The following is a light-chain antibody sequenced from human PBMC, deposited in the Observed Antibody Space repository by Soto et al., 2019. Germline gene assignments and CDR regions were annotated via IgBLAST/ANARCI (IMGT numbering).Light chain of an antibody. CDR1: SSKIGSNT. V-gene: IGLV1-44*01. CDR3: AALDDSLNGVV. J-gene: IGLJ2*01. Sequence: QSVLTQPPSASGTPGQRVTISCSGSSSKIGSNTVNWYQQLPGTAPKLLIYSNNQRPSGVPDRFSGSKSGTSASLAISGLQSEDEADYYCAALDDSLNGVVFGGGTKRTVL. CDR2: SNN.